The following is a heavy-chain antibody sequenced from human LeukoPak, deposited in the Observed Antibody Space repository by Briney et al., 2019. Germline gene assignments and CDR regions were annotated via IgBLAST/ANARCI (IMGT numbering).Heavy chain of an antibody. CDR3: AREVSSSADY. D-gene: IGHD6-6*01. J-gene: IGHJ4*02. CDR1: GSSFISYW. Sequence: GEPLKISGKRSGSSFISYWIGWVRQMPGKDLEWMVIIYPGDSDTRYSPSFQGQVTISADKSISTAYLQWSSLKASDTAMYYCAREVSSSADYWGQGTLVTVSS. V-gene: IGHV5-51*01. CDR2: IYPGDSDT.